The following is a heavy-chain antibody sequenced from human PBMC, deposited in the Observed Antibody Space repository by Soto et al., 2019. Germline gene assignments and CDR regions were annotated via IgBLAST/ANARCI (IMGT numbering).Heavy chain of an antibody. Sequence: AGSLSLSCVSPGFTFSSAWMSWVRQAPGKGLEWVARVKSSSDGGAIHYAAPVKGRFTISRDDAGGMLYLQMNGLKNEDSAVYYCTDFARWGQGTSVNVSS. V-gene: IGHV3-15*01. J-gene: IGHJ4*02. CDR1: GFTFSSAW. D-gene: IGHD6-6*01. CDR2: VKSSSDGGAI. CDR3: TDFAR.